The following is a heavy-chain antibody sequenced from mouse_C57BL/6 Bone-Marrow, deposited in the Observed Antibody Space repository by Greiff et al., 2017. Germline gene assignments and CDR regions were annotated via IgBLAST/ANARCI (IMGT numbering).Heavy chain of an antibody. CDR1: GYTFTSYW. CDR2: IDPSDSYT. CDR3: ARSTLVATDDFGY. J-gene: IGHJ2*01. V-gene: IGHV1-69*01. D-gene: IGHD1-1*01. Sequence: QVQLQQPGAELVMPGASVKLSCKASGYTFTSYWMHWVKQRPGHGLEWIGEIDPSDSYTNYNQKFKGKSTMTADKSSSTADMKLSSLTSEDSAVYDCARSTLVATDDFGYWGQGTTLTVSS.